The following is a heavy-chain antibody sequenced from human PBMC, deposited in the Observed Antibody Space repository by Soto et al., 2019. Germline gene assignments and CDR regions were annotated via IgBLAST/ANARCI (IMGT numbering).Heavy chain of an antibody. CDR1: GVSVSTTGVG. D-gene: IGHD6-19*01. Sequence: QITLKESGPTLVKPTQTLTLTCTLSGVSVSTTGVGVAWIRQPPGKALECLALNYWNDDERYSTSLKSRLTISKDISKNQVVLTMANMDPVDAATYYCARRLWDSSGWHPFDSWGQGALVTVSS. J-gene: IGHJ4*02. CDR3: ARRLWDSSGWHPFDS. V-gene: IGHV2-5*01. CDR2: NYWNDDE.